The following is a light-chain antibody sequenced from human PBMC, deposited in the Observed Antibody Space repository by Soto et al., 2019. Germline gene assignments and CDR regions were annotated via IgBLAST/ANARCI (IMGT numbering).Light chain of an antibody. CDR2: WAS. Sequence: DIVMTQSPDSLAVSLGERATINCKSSQSVLYSSNNKNYLAWYQQRPGQPPKLLIYWASTRESGVPDRFSGSWSGTDFTLTSTSLQAEDVAVYYCQQYESTPPTFCQGTKLEIK. J-gene: IGKJ2*01. V-gene: IGKV4-1*01. CDR3: QQYESTPPT. CDR1: QSVLYSSNNKNY.